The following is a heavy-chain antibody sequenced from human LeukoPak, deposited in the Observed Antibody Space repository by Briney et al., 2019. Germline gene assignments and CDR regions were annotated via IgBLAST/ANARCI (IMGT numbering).Heavy chain of an antibody. CDR1: GGSISSYY. D-gene: IGHD6-13*01. V-gene: IGHV4-59*01. J-gene: IGHJ3*02. CDR3: ARVEKSSRDAFDI. CDR2: IYYSGST. Sequence: SETLSLTCTVSGGSISSYYWSWIRQPPGKGLEWIGYIYYSGSTNYNPSLKSRVTMSVDTSKNQFSLKVSSVTAADTAVYYCARVEKSSRDAFDIWGQGTMATVS.